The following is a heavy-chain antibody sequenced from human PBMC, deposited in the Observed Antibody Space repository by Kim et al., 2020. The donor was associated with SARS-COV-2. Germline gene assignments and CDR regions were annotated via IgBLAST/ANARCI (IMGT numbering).Heavy chain of an antibody. J-gene: IGHJ4*02. D-gene: IGHD3-10*01. Sequence: GGSLRLSCAASGFTFSSYGMHWVRQAPGKGLEWVAVIWYDGSNKYYADSVKGRFTISRDNSKNTLYLQMNSLRAEDTAVYYCAREWDITMVRGVPHYFDYWGQGTLVTVSS. CDR1: GFTFSSYG. V-gene: IGHV3-33*01. CDR3: AREWDITMVRGVPHYFDY. CDR2: IWYDGSNK.